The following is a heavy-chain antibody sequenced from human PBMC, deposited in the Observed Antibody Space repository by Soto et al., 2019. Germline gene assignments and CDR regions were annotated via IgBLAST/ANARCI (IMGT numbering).Heavy chain of an antibody. CDR1: GYTFTSYG. Sequence: ASVKVSCKASGYTFTSYGISWVRQAPGQGLEWMGWINAYNGNTNYAQKLQGRVTMTTDTSTSTAYMELRSLRSDDTAVYYCASGSGWAVTTRSYYYGMDVWGQGTTVTVSS. D-gene: IGHD4-17*01. CDR2: INAYNGNT. V-gene: IGHV1-18*01. CDR3: ASGSGWAVTTRSYYYGMDV. J-gene: IGHJ6*02.